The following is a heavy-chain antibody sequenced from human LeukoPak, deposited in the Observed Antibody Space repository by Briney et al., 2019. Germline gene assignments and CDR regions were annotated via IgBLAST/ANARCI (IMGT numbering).Heavy chain of an antibody. J-gene: IGHJ4*02. D-gene: IGHD3-10*01. CDR3: ARDGTYYYGSGSSDFDY. Sequence: PSETLSLTCTVSGGSISSSSYYWGWIRQPPGRGLEWIGSIYYSGSTYYNPSLKSRVTISVDTSKNQFSLKLSSVTAADTAVYYCARDGTYYYGSGSSDFDYWGQGTLVTVSS. V-gene: IGHV4-39*07. CDR1: GGSISSSSYY. CDR2: IYYSGST.